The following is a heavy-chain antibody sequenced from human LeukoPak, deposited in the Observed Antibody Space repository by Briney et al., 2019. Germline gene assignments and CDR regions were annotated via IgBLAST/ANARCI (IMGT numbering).Heavy chain of an antibody. CDR2: ISTTGSTT. D-gene: IGHD3-3*01. V-gene: IGHV3-23*01. J-gene: IGHJ4*02. Sequence: GGSLRLSCAAPGFIFNNYAMSWVRQAPGKGLEWVSSISTTGSTTYYAASVRGRFTISRDNSQNTLSLQMDSLAAADTAVYSCTTYDLWTTYYTLQYGGQGTLVSVSS. CDR3: TTYDLWTTYYTLQY. CDR1: GFIFNNYA.